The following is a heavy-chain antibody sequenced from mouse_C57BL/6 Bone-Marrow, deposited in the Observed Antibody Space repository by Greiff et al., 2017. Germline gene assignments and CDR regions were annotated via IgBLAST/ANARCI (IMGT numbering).Heavy chain of an antibody. CDR2: ISDGGSYT. V-gene: IGHV5-4*03. CDR1: GFTFSSYA. D-gene: IGHD2-2*01. Sequence: EVMLVESGGGLVKPGGSLKLSCAASGFTFSSYAMSWVRQTPEKRLEWVATISDGGSYTYYPDNVKGRFTISRDNAKNNLYLQMSHLKSEDTAMYYCAREGLRRGAMDDWGQGTSVTVSS. CDR3: AREGLRRGAMDD. J-gene: IGHJ4*01.